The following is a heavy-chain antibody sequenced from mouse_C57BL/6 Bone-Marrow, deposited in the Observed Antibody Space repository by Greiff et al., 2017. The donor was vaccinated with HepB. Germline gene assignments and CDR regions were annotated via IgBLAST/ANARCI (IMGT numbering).Heavy chain of an antibody. J-gene: IGHJ2*01. Sequence: DVHLVESGGDLVKPGGSLKLSCAASGFTFSSYGMSWVRQTPDKRLEWVATISRGGSYTYYPDSVKGRFTISRENAKNTLYLQRSSLKSEDTAMYYCARRGYGYDGVDYWGQGTTLTVSS. CDR1: GFTFSSYG. CDR3: ARRGYGYDGVDY. D-gene: IGHD2-2*01. V-gene: IGHV5-6*01. CDR2: ISRGGSYT.